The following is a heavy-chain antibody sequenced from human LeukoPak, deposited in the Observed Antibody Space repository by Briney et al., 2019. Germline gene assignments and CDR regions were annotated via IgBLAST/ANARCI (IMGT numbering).Heavy chain of an antibody. Sequence: ASVKVSCKASGYTFTSYYMHWVRQAPGQGLEWMGIINPSGGSTNYAQKLQGRVTMTTDTSTSTDYMELRSLRSDDKAVYYCARVLAMAARPSRPGDYWGEGTLVTVSS. V-gene: IGHV1-46*01. CDR3: ARVLAMAARPSRPGDY. J-gene: IGHJ4*02. CDR1: GYTFTSYY. CDR2: INPSGGST. D-gene: IGHD6-6*01.